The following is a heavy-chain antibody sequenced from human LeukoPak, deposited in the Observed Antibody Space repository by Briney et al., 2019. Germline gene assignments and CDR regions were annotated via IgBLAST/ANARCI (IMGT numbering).Heavy chain of an antibody. Sequence: ASVKVSCKASGYTFTDYYMYWVRQAPGQGLEWMGWMNPNSGNTGYAQKFQGRVTMTSDTSISTATMELSSLTFDDTAIYYCARQADYGGNFWFFDLWGRGTLVTVSS. CDR2: MNPNSGNT. CDR3: ARQADYGGNFWFFDL. J-gene: IGHJ2*01. D-gene: IGHD4-23*01. V-gene: IGHV1-8*02. CDR1: GYTFTDYY.